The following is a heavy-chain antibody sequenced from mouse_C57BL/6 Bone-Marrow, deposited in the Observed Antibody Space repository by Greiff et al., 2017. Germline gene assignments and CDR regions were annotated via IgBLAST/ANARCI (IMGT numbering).Heavy chain of an antibody. CDR2: IDPENGDT. J-gene: IGHJ3*01. Sequence: VQLQQSGAELVRPGASVKLSCTASGFNIKDDYMHWVKQRPEQGLEWIGWIDPENGDTEYASQFQGKATITADTSSNTAYLQLSSLTSEDTAVYYCTDYGSSSAWFAYWGQGTLVTVSA. D-gene: IGHD1-1*01. CDR1: GFNIKDDY. CDR3: TDYGSSSAWFAY. V-gene: IGHV14-4*01.